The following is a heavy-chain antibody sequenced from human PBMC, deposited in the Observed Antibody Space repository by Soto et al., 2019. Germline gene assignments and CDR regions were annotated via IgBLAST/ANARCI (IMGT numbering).Heavy chain of an antibody. V-gene: IGHV4-31*03. CDR2: IYYSGST. Sequence: QVQLLESGPGLVKPSQTLSLTCTVSGGSISSGGYYWSWIRQHPGKGLEWIGYIYYSGSTYYNPSLQSRVTISVDTSKTQFSLKLSSVTAADTAVYYCARGPGIMAKIDYWGQGTLVTVSS. CDR3: ARGPGIMAKIDY. D-gene: IGHD3-16*01. J-gene: IGHJ4*02. CDR1: GGSISSGGYY.